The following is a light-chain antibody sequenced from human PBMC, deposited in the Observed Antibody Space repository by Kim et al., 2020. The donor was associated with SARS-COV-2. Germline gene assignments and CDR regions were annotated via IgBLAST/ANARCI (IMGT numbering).Light chain of an antibody. J-gene: IGKJ2*01. CDR3: QQSYDTPYT. Sequence: DIQMTQSPSSLSASVGDRVIITCRASQSVSSYLSWYQQKPGKAPKLLIYLASTLRSGVPSRFSASASGTVFTLTISSLQPEDFATYYCQQSYDTPYTFGQGTKLEI. CDR1: QSVSSY. V-gene: IGKV1-39*01. CDR2: LAS.